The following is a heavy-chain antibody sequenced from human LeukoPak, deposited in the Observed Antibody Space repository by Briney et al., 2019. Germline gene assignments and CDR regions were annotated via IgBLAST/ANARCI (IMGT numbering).Heavy chain of an antibody. V-gene: IGHV3-7*03. CDR3: ARDFGLRCSGGTCYSVYYYGMDV. J-gene: IGHJ6*04. D-gene: IGHD2-15*01. Sequence: GGSLRLSCSASGFSFSNYAMYWVRQAPGKGLEWVANIKQGGSEKYYVDSVKGRFAISRDNAKNSLYLQMNSLRAEDTAVYYCARDFGLRCSGGTCYSVYYYGMDVWGKGTTVTVSS. CDR1: GFSFSNYA. CDR2: IKQGGSEK.